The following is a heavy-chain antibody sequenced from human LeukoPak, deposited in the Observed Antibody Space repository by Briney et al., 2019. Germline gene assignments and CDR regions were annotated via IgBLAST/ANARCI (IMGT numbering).Heavy chain of an antibody. Sequence: PGRSLRLSCAASGYTFSSCGMHWVRQAPGKGLEWVAFIWYDGSNKYYADSVKGRFTISRDNSKNKVYLQMNSLRAEDTAVYYCARDPHYYSSGSYYYDYWGQGTLVTVSS. J-gene: IGHJ4*02. CDR2: IWYDGSNK. V-gene: IGHV3-33*01. CDR1: GYTFSSCG. CDR3: ARDPHYYSSGSYYYDY. D-gene: IGHD3-10*01.